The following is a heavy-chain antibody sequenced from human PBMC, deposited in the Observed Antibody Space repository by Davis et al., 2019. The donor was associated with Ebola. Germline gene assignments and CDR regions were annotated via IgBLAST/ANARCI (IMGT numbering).Heavy chain of an antibody. Sequence: AASVKVSCKASGYTFTSYGISWVRQAPGQGLEWMGWISAYNGNTNYAQKLQGRVTMTTDTSTSTAYMELSSLRSEDTAVYYCARSYTSGWYSDYWGQGTLVTVSS. CDR1: GYTFTSYG. D-gene: IGHD6-19*01. J-gene: IGHJ4*02. CDR3: ARSYTSGWYSDY. V-gene: IGHV1-18*01. CDR2: ISAYNGNT.